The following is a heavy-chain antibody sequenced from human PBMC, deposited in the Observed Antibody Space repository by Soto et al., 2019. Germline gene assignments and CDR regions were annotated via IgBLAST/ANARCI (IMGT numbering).Heavy chain of an antibody. D-gene: IGHD5-18*01. CDR3: ARRVTTLDYYYYGMDV. Sequence: ASVKVSCKASGGTFSSYAISWVRQAPGQGLEWMGGIIPIFGTANYAQKFQGRVTITADESTSTAYMERSSLRSEDTAVYYCARRVTTLDYYYYGMDVWGQGTTVTVSS. V-gene: IGHV1-69*13. CDR2: IIPIFGTA. J-gene: IGHJ6*02. CDR1: GGTFSSYA.